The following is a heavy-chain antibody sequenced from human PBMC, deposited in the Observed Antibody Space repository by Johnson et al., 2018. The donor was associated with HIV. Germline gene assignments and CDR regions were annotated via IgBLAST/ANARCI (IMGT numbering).Heavy chain of an antibody. CDR1: GFTFSSYG. D-gene: IGHD2-2*01. V-gene: IGHV3-33*06. CDR2: IWYDGSNT. Sequence: VQLLESGGGVVQPGRSLRLSCAASGFTFSSYGMHWVRQAPGKGLEWVAVIWYDGSNTYYADSVKGRLTISRDNSKNTLYLQMNSLRAEDTAVYYCAKGSWGRAPYHDAFDIWGQGTMVTVSS. CDR3: AKGSWGRAPYHDAFDI. J-gene: IGHJ3*02.